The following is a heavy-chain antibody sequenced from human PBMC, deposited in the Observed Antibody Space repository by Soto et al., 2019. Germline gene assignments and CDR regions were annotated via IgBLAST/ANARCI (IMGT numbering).Heavy chain of an antibody. J-gene: IGHJ5*02. D-gene: IGHD6-13*01. Sequence: GASVKVSCSASWCTSSRYAISWVRQSPGQGLEWMGGIIPLFGKANYAQKLQGRVTITADESTSTAYMELSSVTAADTAVYYCARVQQLVNNWFDPWGQGTLVTVSS. CDR3: ARVQQLVNNWFDP. CDR1: WCTSSRYA. V-gene: IGHV1-69*13. CDR2: IIPLFGKA.